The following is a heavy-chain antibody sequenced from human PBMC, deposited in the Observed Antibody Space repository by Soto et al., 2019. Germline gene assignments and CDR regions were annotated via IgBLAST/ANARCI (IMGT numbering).Heavy chain of an antibody. CDR2: ISGSGGST. J-gene: IGHJ4*02. CDR3: AKDSTSRYYYDSSGYRPMLFDY. Sequence: PGGPLRLSCAASGFTFSSYAMSWVRQAPGKGLEWVSAISGSGGSTYYADSVKGRFTISRDNSKNTLYLQMNSLRAEDTAVYYCAKDSTSRYYYDSSGYRPMLFDYWGQGTLVTVSS. CDR1: GFTFSSYA. D-gene: IGHD3-22*01. V-gene: IGHV3-23*01.